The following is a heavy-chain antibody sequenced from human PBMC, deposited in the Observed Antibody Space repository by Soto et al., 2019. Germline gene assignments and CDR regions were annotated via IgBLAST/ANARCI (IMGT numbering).Heavy chain of an antibody. J-gene: IGHJ4*02. CDR3: TRGAYSSGWYEFDY. D-gene: IGHD6-19*01. Sequence: EVQLVESGGGLVKPGGSLRLSCAASGFTFSNAWMNWVRQAPGKGLEWVGRIKSKTDGGTTDYAAPVKGRFTISRDDSXNTLYLQMNSLKTEDTAVYYCTRGAYSSGWYEFDYWGQGTLVTVSS. CDR1: GFTFSNAW. CDR2: IKSKTDGGTT. V-gene: IGHV3-15*07.